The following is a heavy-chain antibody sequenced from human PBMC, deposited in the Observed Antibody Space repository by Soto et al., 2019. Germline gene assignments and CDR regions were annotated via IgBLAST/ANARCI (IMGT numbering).Heavy chain of an antibody. CDR1: GYSFTSCW. D-gene: IGHD4-4*01. Sequence: PGESLKISCKGSGYSFTSCWIGWVRQMPGKGLEWMGIIYPGDSDTRYSPSFQGQVTISADKSISTAYLQWSSLKASDTAMYYCVRHKWSPSVTTPMDGWGKGTTVTVSS. CDR2: IYPGDSDT. CDR3: VRHKWSPSVTTPMDG. V-gene: IGHV5-51*01. J-gene: IGHJ6*03.